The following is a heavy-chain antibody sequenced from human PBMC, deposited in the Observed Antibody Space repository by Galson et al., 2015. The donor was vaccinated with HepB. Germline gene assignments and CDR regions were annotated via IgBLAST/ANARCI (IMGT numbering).Heavy chain of an antibody. CDR3: ARAKLYDPFDI. D-gene: IGHD3-3*01. Sequence: SLRLSCAASGFTFSSYAMHWVRQAPGKGLEWVAVIWFDGGNKYYADSVKGRFSISRDNSKNTLNLHMNSLRAEDTAVCYCARAKLYDPFDIWGVGTMVTVSA. V-gene: IGHV3-33*01. J-gene: IGHJ3*02. CDR2: IWFDGGNK. CDR1: GFTFSSYA.